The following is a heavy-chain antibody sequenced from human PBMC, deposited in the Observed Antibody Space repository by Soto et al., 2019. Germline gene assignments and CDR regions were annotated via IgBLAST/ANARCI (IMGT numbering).Heavy chain of an antibody. Sequence: PGESLKISCKGSGYSFTSYWISWVRQMPGKGLEWVGRIDPSDSYTNYSPSFQGHVTISADKSISTAYLQWSSLKASDTAMYYCARIVVVPAAIIRFGMDVWGQGTTVTVSS. J-gene: IGHJ6*02. D-gene: IGHD2-2*01. CDR1: GYSFTSYW. CDR2: IDPSDSYT. CDR3: ARIVVVPAAIIRFGMDV. V-gene: IGHV5-10-1*01.